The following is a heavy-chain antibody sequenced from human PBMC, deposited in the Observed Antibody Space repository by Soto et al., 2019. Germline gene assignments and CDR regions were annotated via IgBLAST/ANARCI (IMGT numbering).Heavy chain of an antibody. Sequence: GGSLRLSCAASGFTFSSYSMNWVRQAPGKGLEWVSYISSSSSTIYYADSVKGRFTISRDNAKNSLYLQMNSLRDEDTAVYYCARGGILEWPSSFDPWGQGTLVTVSS. J-gene: IGHJ5*02. CDR3: ARGGILEWPSSFDP. CDR1: GFTFSSYS. V-gene: IGHV3-48*02. D-gene: IGHD3-3*01. CDR2: ISSSSSTI.